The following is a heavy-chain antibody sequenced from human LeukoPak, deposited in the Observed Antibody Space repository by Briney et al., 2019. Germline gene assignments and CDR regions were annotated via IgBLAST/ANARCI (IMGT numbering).Heavy chain of an antibody. CDR2: ISWNSGSI. V-gene: IGHV3-9*01. CDR1: GFTFDDYA. Sequence: GRSLRLSCAASGFTFDDYAMHWVRQAPGKGLEWVSGISWNSGSIGYADSVKGRFTISRDNAKNSLYLQMNSLRAEDTALYYCAKDIRYGSGSYYKGYYYGMDVWGQGTTVTVSS. D-gene: IGHD3-10*01. CDR3: AKDIRYGSGSYYKGYYYGMDV. J-gene: IGHJ6*02.